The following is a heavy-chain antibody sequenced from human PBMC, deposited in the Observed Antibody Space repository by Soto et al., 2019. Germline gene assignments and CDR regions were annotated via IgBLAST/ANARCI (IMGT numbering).Heavy chain of an antibody. CDR1: GYTFTSYD. CDR2: MNPNSGNT. CDR3: ARGGGGITIFGVVITYYYYYYGMDV. V-gene: IGHV1-8*01. Sequence: NVSCKASGYTFTSYDINWVRQATGQGLEWMGWMNPNSGNTGYAQKFQGRVTMTRNTSISTAYMELSSLRSEDTAVYYCARGGGGITIFGVVITYYYYYYGMDVWGQGTTVTVSS. J-gene: IGHJ6*02. D-gene: IGHD3-3*01.